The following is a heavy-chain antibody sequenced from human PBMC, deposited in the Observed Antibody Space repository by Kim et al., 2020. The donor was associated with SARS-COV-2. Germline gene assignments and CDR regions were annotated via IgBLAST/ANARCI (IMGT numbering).Heavy chain of an antibody. Sequence: QGRVTITRDTSASTAYMELSSLRSEDTAVYYCARDSDSSGYYYRHDAFDIWGQGTMVTVSS. D-gene: IGHD3-22*01. V-gene: IGHV1-3*01. J-gene: IGHJ3*02. CDR3: ARDSDSSGYYYRHDAFDI.